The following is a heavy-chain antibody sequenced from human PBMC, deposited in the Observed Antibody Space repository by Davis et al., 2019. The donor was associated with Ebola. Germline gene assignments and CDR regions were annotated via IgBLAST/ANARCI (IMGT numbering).Heavy chain of an antibody. J-gene: IGHJ4*02. D-gene: IGHD4-11*01. V-gene: IGHV4-34*01. CDR2: IYYSGST. Sequence: MPSETLSLTCAVYGGSFSGYYWSWIRQPPGKGLEWVGYIYYSGSTYYNPSLKSRVTISVDTSKNQFSLKLSSVTAADTAVYYCARMAYSNYFDYWGQGTLVTVSS. CDR3: ARMAYSNYFDY. CDR1: GGSFSGYY.